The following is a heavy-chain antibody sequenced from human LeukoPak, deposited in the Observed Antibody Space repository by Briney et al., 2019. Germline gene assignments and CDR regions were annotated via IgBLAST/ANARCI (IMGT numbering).Heavy chain of an antibody. V-gene: IGHV3-15*01. J-gene: IGHJ4*02. D-gene: IGHD6-19*01. CDR1: GFTFSDAW. CDR3: TSSSAEEWLFDC. CDR2: IKSKTDGGTT. Sequence: GGSLRLSCAASGFTFSDAWMSWARQAPGKGLEWVGRIKSKTDGGTTDYAAPVKGRFTISRDDSKNTLYLQMNSLRTEDTAVYYCTSSSAEEWLFDCWGQGTLVTVSS.